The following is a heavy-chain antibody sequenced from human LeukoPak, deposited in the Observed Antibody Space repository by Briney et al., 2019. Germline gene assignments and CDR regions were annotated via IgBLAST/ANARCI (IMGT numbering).Heavy chain of an antibody. D-gene: IGHD3-3*01. J-gene: IGHJ4*02. CDR2: IYYSGST. CDR3: ARVAWSAQLGADY. Sequence: SETLSLTCAVYGGSFSGYYWSWIRQPPGKGLEWIGYIYYSGSTYYNPSLKSRVTISVDTSKNQFSLKLSSVTAADTAVYYCARVAWSAQLGADYWGQGTLVTVSS. CDR1: GGSFSGYY. V-gene: IGHV4-30-4*08.